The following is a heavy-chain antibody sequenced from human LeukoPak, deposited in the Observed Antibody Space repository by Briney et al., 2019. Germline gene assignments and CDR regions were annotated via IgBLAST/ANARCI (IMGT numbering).Heavy chain of an antibody. D-gene: IGHD3-16*01. J-gene: IGHJ4*02. CDR1: GDSITGYS. CDR2: IYYNGDT. V-gene: IGHV4-59*12. CDR3: ARDHGQGGYFDY. Sequence: PSETLSLTCSVSGDSITGYSWSWIRQTPGKGLEWIGYIYYNGDTHYNPSLNSRLSMSVDTPKKQFSLKLSSVTAADTAVYYCARDHGQGGYFDYWGQGTLVTVSS.